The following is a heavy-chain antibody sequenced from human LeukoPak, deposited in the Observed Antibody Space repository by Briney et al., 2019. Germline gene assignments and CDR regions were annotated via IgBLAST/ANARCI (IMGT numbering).Heavy chain of an antibody. V-gene: IGHV3-74*01. CDR3: LARYYYYYMDG. D-gene: IGHD6-13*01. CDR2: INTHGSST. Sequence: GGSLRLSCAASGFAFSNYWLHWVRQAPGKGLVWVARINTHGSSTNYADSVKGRFTISRENAKNTLYMQMASLSAEGMAVYYALARYYYYYMDGWGKGTTVTVS. CDR1: GFAFSNYW. J-gene: IGHJ6*03.